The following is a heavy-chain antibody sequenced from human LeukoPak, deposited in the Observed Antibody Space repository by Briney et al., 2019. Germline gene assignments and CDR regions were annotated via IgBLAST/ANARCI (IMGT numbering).Heavy chain of an antibody. V-gene: IGHV1-46*01. CDR2: INPSGGSA. Sequence: ASVKVSCKASGYTFTSYYMHWVRQAPGQGLEWMGIINPSGGSASYAQKFQGRVTMTRDTSTSTVYMELSSLRSEDTAVYYCASDRRMITFGGVIELKYYGMDVWGQGTTVTVSS. D-gene: IGHD3-16*02. J-gene: IGHJ6*02. CDR3: ASDRRMITFGGVIELKYYGMDV. CDR1: GYTFTSYY.